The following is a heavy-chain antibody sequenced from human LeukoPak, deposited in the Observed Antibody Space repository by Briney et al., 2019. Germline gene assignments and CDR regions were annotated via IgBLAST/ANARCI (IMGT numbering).Heavy chain of an antibody. CDR3: ARATYYDILTPPAFGI. D-gene: IGHD3-9*01. V-gene: IGHV1-2*02. Sequence: ASVKVSCKASGYTFTGYYMHWVRQAPGQGLEWMGWINPNSGGTNYAQKFQGRVTMTRDTSISTAYMELSRLRSDDTAVYYCARATYYDILTPPAFGIWGQGTMVTVSS. CDR1: GYTFTGYY. CDR2: INPNSGGT. J-gene: IGHJ3*02.